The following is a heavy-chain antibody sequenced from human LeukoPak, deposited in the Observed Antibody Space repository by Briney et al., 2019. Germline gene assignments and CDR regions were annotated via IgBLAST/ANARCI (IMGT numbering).Heavy chain of an antibody. CDR1: GYTFTRYA. CDR3: AKGSSWHNDAFDI. J-gene: IGHJ3*02. CDR2: INTNTGNP. Sequence: ASVKVSCKASGYTFTRYAMNWVRQAPGQGLEWMGWINTNTGNPTYAQDFTGRFVFSLDTSVSTAYLQISSLKAEDTAVYYCAKGSSWHNDAFDIWGQGTMVTVSS. V-gene: IGHV7-4-1*02. D-gene: IGHD6-13*01.